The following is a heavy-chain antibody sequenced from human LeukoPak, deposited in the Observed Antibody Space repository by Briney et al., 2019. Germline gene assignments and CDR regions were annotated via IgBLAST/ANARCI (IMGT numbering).Heavy chain of an antibody. CDR1: GFTVSSYS. V-gene: IGHV3-21*01. D-gene: IGHD2-2*01. Sequence: GGSLRLSCAASGFTVSSYSMNWVRQAPGKGLEWVSSISSSSSYIYYADSVKGRFTISRDNAKNSLYLQMNSLRAEDTAVYYCATATDPLGYCSSTSCPDFDYWGQGTLVTVSS. CDR2: ISSSSSYI. J-gene: IGHJ4*02. CDR3: ATATDPLGYCSSTSCPDFDY.